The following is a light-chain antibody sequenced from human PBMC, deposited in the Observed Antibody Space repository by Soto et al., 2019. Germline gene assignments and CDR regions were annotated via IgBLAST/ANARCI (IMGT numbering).Light chain of an antibody. V-gene: IGKV3-20*01. Sequence: EIGLAQSPGTLSFSPGERATLSCRASQSVSSSYLAWYQQKPGEAPMLLIYGASSRATGIPDRFSGSGSGTDFIIIIGRLEPEDFAVYYCQQFGSSPITFGQGTLRE. CDR2: GAS. CDR3: QQFGSSPIT. J-gene: IGKJ5*01. CDR1: QSVSSSY.